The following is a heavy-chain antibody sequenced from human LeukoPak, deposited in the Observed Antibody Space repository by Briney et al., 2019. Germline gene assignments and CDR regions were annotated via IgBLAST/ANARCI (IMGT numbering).Heavy chain of an antibody. D-gene: IGHD3-3*01. CDR1: GFTFSSYS. CDR3: ARDRITIFGVAGNNWFDP. V-gene: IGHV3-21*01. CDR2: ISSSSSYI. Sequence: AGGSLRLSCAASGFTFSSYSMNWVRQAPGKGLEWVSSISSSSSYIYYADSVKGRFTISRDNAKNSLYLQMNSLRAEDTAVYYCARDRITIFGVAGNNWFDPWGQGTLVTVSS. J-gene: IGHJ5*02.